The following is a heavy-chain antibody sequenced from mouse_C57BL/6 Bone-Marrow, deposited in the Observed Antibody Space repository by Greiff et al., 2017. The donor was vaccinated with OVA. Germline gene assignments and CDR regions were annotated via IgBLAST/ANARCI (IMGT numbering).Heavy chain of an antibody. D-gene: IGHD1-1*01. J-gene: IGHJ1*03. CDR3: ARPRGSPHWYFDV. Sequence: VQLQQPGAELVKPGASVKLSCKASGYTFTSYWLHWVKQRPGRGLEWIGRIDPNSGGTKYNEKFKSKATLTVDKPSSTAYMQLSSLTSEDSAVHYCARPRGSPHWYFDVWGTGTTVTVSS. CDR1: GYTFTSYW. V-gene: IGHV1-72*01. CDR2: IDPNSGGT.